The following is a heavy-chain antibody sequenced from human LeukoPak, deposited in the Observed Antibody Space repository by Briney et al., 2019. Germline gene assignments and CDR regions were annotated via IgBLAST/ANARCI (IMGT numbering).Heavy chain of an antibody. CDR3: ARGERYSSGGAFDI. J-gene: IGHJ3*02. D-gene: IGHD5-18*01. V-gene: IGHV1-8*01. CDR2: MNPNSGNT. CDR1: GYAFTSYD. Sequence: ASVKVSCKASGYAFTSYDINWVRQATGQGLEWMGWMNPNSGNTGYAQKFQGRVTMTRNTSISTAYMELSSLRSEDTAVYYCARGERYSSGGAFDIWGQGTMVTVSS.